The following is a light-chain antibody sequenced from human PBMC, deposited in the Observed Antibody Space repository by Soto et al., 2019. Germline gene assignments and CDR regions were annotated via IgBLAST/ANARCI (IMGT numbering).Light chain of an antibody. J-gene: IGLJ1*01. Sequence: HSVLTQPASVSGSPGQSITISCTGTISDVGGYNYVSWYQQQSGKAPKLMIHEVSNRPSGVSNRFSGSKSGNTASLTISGLQAEDEADYYCSSYTSSTDYVFGTGTKVTVL. V-gene: IGLV2-14*01. CDR1: ISDVGGYNY. CDR2: EVS. CDR3: SSYTSSTDYV.